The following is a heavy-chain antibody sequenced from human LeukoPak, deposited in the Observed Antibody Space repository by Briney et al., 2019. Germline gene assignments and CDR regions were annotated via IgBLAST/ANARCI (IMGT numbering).Heavy chain of an antibody. J-gene: IGHJ3*02. CDR3: AREGTSRANAFDI. CDR2: ISSSGSTI. D-gene: IGHD3-10*01. CDR1: GFTFSSYE. Sequence: PGGSLRLSCAASGFTFSSYEMNWVRQAPGKGLEWVSYISSSGSTIYYADSVKGRFTISRDNAKNSLYLQMNSLRAEDTAVYYCAREGTSRANAFDIWGQGTMVTVSS. V-gene: IGHV3-48*03.